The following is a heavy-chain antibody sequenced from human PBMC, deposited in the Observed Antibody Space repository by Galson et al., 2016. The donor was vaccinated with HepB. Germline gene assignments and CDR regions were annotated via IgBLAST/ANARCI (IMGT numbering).Heavy chain of an antibody. Sequence: SLRLSCATSGITFRASGMQWVRQAPGKGLEWVAHAWFDEVEKFYAESVKDRFIISRDNSKNTLWLQMNNVRLEEPGVYYCARSGCYCGGRRCYKFDDWGQGTVVTVSS. CDR3: ARSGCYCGGRRCYKFDD. D-gene: IGHD3-10*01. CDR1: GITFRASG. CDR2: AWFDEVEK. V-gene: IGHV3-33*01. J-gene: IGHJ4*02.